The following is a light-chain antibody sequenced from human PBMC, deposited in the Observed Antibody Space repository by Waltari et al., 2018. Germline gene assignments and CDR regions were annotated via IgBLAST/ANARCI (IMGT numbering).Light chain of an antibody. Sequence: QSVLTQPPSASGTPGQWVTISCSGSSPNIGRNYVYWYQQFPGTAPKLLSHTNGQRPSGVPDRFSGSKSGTSASLAISGLRSEDEADYYCAAWDDSLSNMVFGGGTKLTVL. V-gene: IGLV1-47*02. J-gene: IGLJ2*01. CDR1: SPNIGRNY. CDR2: TNG. CDR3: AAWDDSLSNMV.